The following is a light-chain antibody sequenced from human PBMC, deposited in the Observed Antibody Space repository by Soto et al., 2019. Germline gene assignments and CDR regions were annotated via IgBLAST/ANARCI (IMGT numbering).Light chain of an antibody. CDR2: GAS. Sequence: EIVMTQSPATLSVSPGERATLSCRASQSVSSNLAWYQQKPSQAPRLLIYGASTKAAGVPARFSGSRYGTDFTFTISILQSEDFAVYYCLQYNDWPRTFGQGTKVEIK. V-gene: IGKV3-15*01. CDR1: QSVSSN. J-gene: IGKJ1*01. CDR3: LQYNDWPRT.